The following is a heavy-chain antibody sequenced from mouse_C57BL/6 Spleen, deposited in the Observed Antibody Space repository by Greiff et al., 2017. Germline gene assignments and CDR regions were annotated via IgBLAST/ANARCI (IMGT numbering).Heavy chain of an antibody. J-gene: IGHJ4*01. CDR1: GYTFTDYN. CDR2: INPNNGGT. Sequence: EVQLVESGPELVKPGASVKIPCKASGYTFTDYNMDWVKQSHGKSLEWIGDINPNNGGTIYNQKFKGKATLTVDKSSSTAYMELRSLTSEDTAVYYCARMAIYDGVYYAMDYWGQGTSVTVSS. D-gene: IGHD1-2*01. CDR3: ARMAIYDGVYYAMDY. V-gene: IGHV1-18*01.